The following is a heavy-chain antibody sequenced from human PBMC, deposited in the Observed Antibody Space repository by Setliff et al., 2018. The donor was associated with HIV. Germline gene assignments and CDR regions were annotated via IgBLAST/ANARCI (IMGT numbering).Heavy chain of an antibody. D-gene: IGHD6-13*01. Sequence: PSETLSLTCTVSGGSISSSSYYWGWIRQPPGKGLEWIGIIYYSGSTYYNPSLKSRVTISVDTSKNQFSLKLSSVTAADTAVYYCACGAAAGTDYYYYYYMDVWGKGTTVTVSS. J-gene: IGHJ6*03. CDR3: ACGAAAGTDYYYYYYMDV. V-gene: IGHV4-39*01. CDR2: IYYSGST. CDR1: GGSISSSSYY.